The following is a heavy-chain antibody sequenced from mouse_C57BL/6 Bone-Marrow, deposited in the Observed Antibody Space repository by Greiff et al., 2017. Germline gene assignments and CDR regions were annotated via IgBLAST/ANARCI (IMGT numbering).Heavy chain of an antibody. CDR3: ARGYYSNPFAY. CDR1: GYTFTSYW. CDR2: IDPSDSYT. D-gene: IGHD2-5*01. J-gene: IGHJ3*01. V-gene: IGHV1-59*01. Sequence: QVQLKQPGAELVRPGTSVKLSCKASGYTFTSYWMHWVKQRPGQGLEWIGVIDPSDSYTNYNQKFKGKATLTVDTSSSTAYMQLSSLTSEDSAIYDCARGYYSNPFAYWGQGTLVTVSA.